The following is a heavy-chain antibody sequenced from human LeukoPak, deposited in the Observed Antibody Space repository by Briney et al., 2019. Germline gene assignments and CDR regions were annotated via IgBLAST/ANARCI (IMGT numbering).Heavy chain of an antibody. D-gene: IGHD3-10*01. Sequence: PGGSLRLSCAGSGFTFSSYGMHWVRQAPGKGLEWVAVISYDGSNKYYADSVKGRFTISRDNSKNTLYLQMNSLRAEDTAVYYCAKDRATMVRGYYYYGMDVWGQGTTVTVSS. V-gene: IGHV3-30*18. J-gene: IGHJ6*02. CDR1: GFTFSSYG. CDR2: ISYDGSNK. CDR3: AKDRATMVRGYYYYGMDV.